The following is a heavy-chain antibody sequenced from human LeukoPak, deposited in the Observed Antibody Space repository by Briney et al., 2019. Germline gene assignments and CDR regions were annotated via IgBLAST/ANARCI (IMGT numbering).Heavy chain of an antibody. V-gene: IGHV3-7*01. D-gene: IGHD2-21*01. Sequence: GGSLRLSCAASGFSFSSYWMSWVRQAPGKGLEWVANMKQDGSEKNYVDSVKGRFTISRDNAKNSLYLQMNSLRAEDTAVYYCARSRVVGVRRGDDAFDIWGQGTMVTVSS. CDR3: ARSRVVGVRRGDDAFDI. J-gene: IGHJ3*02. CDR2: MKQDGSEK. CDR1: GFSFSSYW.